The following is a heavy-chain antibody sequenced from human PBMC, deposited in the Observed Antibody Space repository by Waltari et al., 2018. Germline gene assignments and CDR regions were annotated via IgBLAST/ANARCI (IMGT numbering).Heavy chain of an antibody. V-gene: IGHV3-48*03. CDR1: GFTFSSYE. J-gene: IGHJ3*02. Sequence: EVQLVESGGGLVQPGGSLRLSCAASGFTFSSYEMNWVRQAPGKGLEWVSYLSTSGNTIYYADSVKGRFTISRDNAKNSLYLQMNSLRAEDTAVYYCAREGSSGWYNAFDIWGQGTMVTVSS. CDR2: LSTSGNTI. D-gene: IGHD6-19*01. CDR3: AREGSSGWYNAFDI.